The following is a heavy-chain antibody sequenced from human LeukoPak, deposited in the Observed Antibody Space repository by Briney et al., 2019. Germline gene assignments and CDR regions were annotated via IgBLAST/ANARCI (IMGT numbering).Heavy chain of an antibody. Sequence: SETLSLTCAVYCGSFSGYHWSWIRQPPGKGLEWIGEINHSGSTNYNPSLKSRVTISVDTSKNQVSLKLISVTAPDTAVYYCAQLRGYFDLWGRGTLVTVSS. CDR2: INHSGST. CDR3: AQLRGYFDL. V-gene: IGHV4-34*01. J-gene: IGHJ2*01. D-gene: IGHD5-24*01. CDR1: CGSFSGYH.